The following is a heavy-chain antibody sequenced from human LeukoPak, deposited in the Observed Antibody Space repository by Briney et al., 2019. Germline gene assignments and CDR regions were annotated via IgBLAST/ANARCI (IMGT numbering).Heavy chain of an antibody. D-gene: IGHD2-21*01. CDR3: ASAREYCGSAECYEYFQH. CDR2: IYSGGST. CDR1: GVTVGTSS. V-gene: IGHV3-53*01. Sequence: GGSLRLSCAASGVTVGTSSMSWARQSPGKGLEWVSVIYSGGSTYNADSVNGRFTVSRDNSRNTLFLQMNNLRAEDTALYFCASAREYCGSAECYEYFQHWGQGTLVIVSS. J-gene: IGHJ1*01.